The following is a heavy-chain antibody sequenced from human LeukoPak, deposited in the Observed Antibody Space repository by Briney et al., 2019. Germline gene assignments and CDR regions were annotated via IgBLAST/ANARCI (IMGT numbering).Heavy chain of an antibody. V-gene: IGHV4-31*03. D-gene: IGHD3-10*01. J-gene: IGHJ1*01. CDR2: IYYSGST. Sequence: SETLSLTCTVSGASISSGGYYWSWIRQHPGKGLEWIGYIYYSGSTYYNPSLKSRVTVSVDTSKNQFSLKLSSVTAADTAVYYCARDPGGSGSYYEHWGQGTLVTVSS. CDR1: GASISSGGYY. CDR3: ARDPGGSGSYYEH.